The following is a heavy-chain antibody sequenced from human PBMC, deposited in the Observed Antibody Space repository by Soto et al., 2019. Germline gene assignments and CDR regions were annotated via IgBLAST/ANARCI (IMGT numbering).Heavy chain of an antibody. J-gene: IGHJ4*02. CDR1: GFTFSSYA. D-gene: IGHD3-9*01. CDR3: AKDRPYDILTGYYNAGLSLFDY. V-gene: IGHV3-23*01. Sequence: GGSLRLSCAASGFTFSSYAMSWVRQAPGKGLEWVSAISGSGGSTYYADSVKGRFTISRDNSKNTLYLQMNSLRAEDTAVYYCAKDRPYDILTGYYNAGLSLFDYWGQGTLVTVSS. CDR2: ISGSGGST.